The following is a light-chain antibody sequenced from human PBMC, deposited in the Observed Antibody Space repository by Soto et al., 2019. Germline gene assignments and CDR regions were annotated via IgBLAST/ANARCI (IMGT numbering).Light chain of an antibody. J-gene: IGLJ1*01. V-gene: IGLV2-14*01. Sequence: QSVLTQPASVSGSPGQSITISCTGTSSDFDFYNFVSWYQQHPGKAPKLMIYEVSNRSSGVSSRFSGSKSGNTASLTISGLRAEDEADYYCSSSTITSYVFGTGTKVTVL. CDR3: SSSTITSYV. CDR2: EVS. CDR1: SSDFDFYNF.